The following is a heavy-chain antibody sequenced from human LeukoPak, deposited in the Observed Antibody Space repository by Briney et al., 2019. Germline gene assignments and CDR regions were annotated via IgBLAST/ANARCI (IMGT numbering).Heavy chain of an antibody. Sequence: SETLSLTCTVSGYSISSGYYWGWIRQPPGKGLEWIGSIYHSGSTYYNPSLKSRVTISGDTSKNQFSLKLSSVTAADTAVYYCARVDTAMVTGYYYMDVWGKGTTVTVSS. V-gene: IGHV4-38-2*02. CDR1: GYSISSGYY. D-gene: IGHD5-18*01. CDR2: IYHSGST. CDR3: ARVDTAMVTGYYYMDV. J-gene: IGHJ6*03.